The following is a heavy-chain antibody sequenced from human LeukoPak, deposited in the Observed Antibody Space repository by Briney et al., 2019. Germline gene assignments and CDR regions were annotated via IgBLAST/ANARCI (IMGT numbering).Heavy chain of an antibody. CDR3: ARRRIRRTIFGVVITPLFDY. J-gene: IGHJ4*02. V-gene: IGHV1-8*01. CDR1: GYTFTSYD. Sequence: ASVKVSCMASGYTFTSYDIHWVRPATGQGLAWMGWMNPNSGNTGYAQKFQGRVTMTRNTSISTAYMELSSLRSEDTAVYYCARRRIRRTIFGVVITPLFDYWGRGTLVTVSS. D-gene: IGHD3-3*01. CDR2: MNPNSGNT.